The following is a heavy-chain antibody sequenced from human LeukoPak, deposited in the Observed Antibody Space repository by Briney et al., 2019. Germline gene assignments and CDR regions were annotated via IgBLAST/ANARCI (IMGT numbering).Heavy chain of an antibody. D-gene: IGHD2-21*02. J-gene: IGHJ4*02. V-gene: IGHV3-33*01. CDR2: IWYDGRNK. CDR3: ARDYEAYCGGDCYEFDY. CDR1: GFTFGSYG. Sequence: GRSLRLSCAASGFTFGSYGMHWVRQAPGEGLEWVAVIWYDGRNKYYADSVKGRFTISRDNSKNTLHLQMDSLRPEDTAVYYCARDYEAYCGGDCYEFDYWGQGTLVTVSS.